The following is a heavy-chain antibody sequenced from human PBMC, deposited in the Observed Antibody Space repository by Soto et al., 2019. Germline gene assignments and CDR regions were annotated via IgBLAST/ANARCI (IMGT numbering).Heavy chain of an antibody. J-gene: IGHJ4*02. CDR1: GYTFTGYY. CDR2: INPNSGGT. D-gene: IGHD6-6*01. Sequence: ASVKVSCKASGYTFTGYYMHWVRQAPGQGLEWMGWINPNSGGTNYAQKFQGWVTMTRYTSISTAYMELSRLRSDDTAVYYCSRVGGSSSWWLAYFDYWGQGTLVTVSS. CDR3: SRVGGSSSWWLAYFDY. V-gene: IGHV1-2*04.